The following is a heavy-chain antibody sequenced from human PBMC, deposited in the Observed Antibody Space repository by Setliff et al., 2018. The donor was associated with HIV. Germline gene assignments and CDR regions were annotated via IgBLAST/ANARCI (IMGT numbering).Heavy chain of an antibody. CDR2: TFTSGIT. V-gene: IGHV4-4*07. J-gene: IGHJ4*02. Sequence: LETLSLTCTVSGGSISGYFWSWIRQPAGKGLEWIGRTFTSGITNYSPSLKSRVTMSVDTSKNQFSLNLTSVTAADTAVYYCAREPKGGDDRALDYWGQGTLVTVSS. CDR3: AREPKGGDDRALDY. D-gene: IGHD3-16*01. CDR1: GGSISGYF.